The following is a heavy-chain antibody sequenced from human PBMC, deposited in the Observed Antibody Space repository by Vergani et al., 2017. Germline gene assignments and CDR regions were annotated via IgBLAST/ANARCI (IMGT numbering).Heavy chain of an antibody. Sequence: QVQLVQSGAEVKKPGASVKVSCKASGYTFTGYYMHWVRQAPGKGLEWMGGFDPEDGETIYAQKFQGRVTMTEDTSTDTAYMELSSLRSEDTAVYYCAIFITMVRGVGDAFDIWGQGTMVTVSS. J-gene: IGHJ3*02. D-gene: IGHD3-10*01. V-gene: IGHV1-24*01. CDR3: AIFITMVRGVGDAFDI. CDR2: FDPEDGET. CDR1: GYTFTGYY.